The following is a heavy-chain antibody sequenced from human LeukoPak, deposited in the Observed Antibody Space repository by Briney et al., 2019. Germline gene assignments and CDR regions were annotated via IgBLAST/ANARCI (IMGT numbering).Heavy chain of an antibody. J-gene: IGHJ4*02. CDR1: GYTFTSYA. CDR2: INTNTGNP. CDR3: ARDPARTMIVGASADFDY. Sequence: GASVKVSCKASGYTFTSYAMNWVRQAPGQGLEWMGWINTNTGNPTYAQGFTGRFVFSLDTSVSTAYLQISSLKAEDTAVYYCARDPARTMIVGASADFDYWGQGTLVTVSS. D-gene: IGHD1-26*01. V-gene: IGHV7-4-1*02.